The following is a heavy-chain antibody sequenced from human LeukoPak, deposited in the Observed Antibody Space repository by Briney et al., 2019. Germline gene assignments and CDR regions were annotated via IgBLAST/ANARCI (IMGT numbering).Heavy chain of an antibody. CDR2: ISAYNGNT. V-gene: IGHV1-18*01. J-gene: IGHJ4*02. Sequence: GASVKVSCKASGYTFFSYNINWVRQAPGQGLEWMGWISAYNGNTDHAQKFQGRVTMTTDTSMNTAYMELRSLRSDDTAVYFCASTSMEVGATQFDYWGQGTLVSVSS. CDR3: ASTSMEVGATQFDY. CDR1: GYTFFSYN. D-gene: IGHD1-26*01.